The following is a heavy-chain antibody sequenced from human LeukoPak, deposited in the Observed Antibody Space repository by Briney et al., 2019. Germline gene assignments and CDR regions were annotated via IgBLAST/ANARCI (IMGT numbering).Heavy chain of an antibody. Sequence: GGSLRLSCAASGFTFSSYSMNWVRQAPGKGLEWFSFISRRSSYIYYADSVKGRFTISRDNAKNSLYLQLNRLRDEDTAVYYCARSTYCGGDCYPALGYWGKGTPVTVSS. CDR1: GFTFSSYS. CDR3: ARSTYCGGDCYPALGY. J-gene: IGHJ4*02. V-gene: IGHV3-21*01. D-gene: IGHD2-21*02. CDR2: ISRRSSYI.